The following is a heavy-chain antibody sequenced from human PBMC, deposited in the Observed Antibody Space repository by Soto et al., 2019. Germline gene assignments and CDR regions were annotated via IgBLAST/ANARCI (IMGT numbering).Heavy chain of an antibody. Sequence: QLLESGGGLVQPGGSLRLSCAASGFRFSDYAITWDRQAPGKALELVSGIGGGGDDTYYGDSVKGRFTTSRHNSKNTLYLGMYSLRAENTAVQYCARDAVDYNAQCDWFDRSGDGTLVTVAS. CDR2: IGGGGDDT. V-gene: IGHV3-23*01. CDR1: GFRFSDYA. D-gene: IGHD3-10*01. CDR3: ARDAVDYNAQCDWFDR. J-gene: IGHJ5*02.